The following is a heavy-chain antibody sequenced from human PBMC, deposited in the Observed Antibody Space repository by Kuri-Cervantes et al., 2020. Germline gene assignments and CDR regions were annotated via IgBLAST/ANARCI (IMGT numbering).Heavy chain of an antibody. D-gene: IGHD4-17*01. J-gene: IGHJ6*02. CDR1: GYTFTGYY. CDR3: AKTLGDYYYYYGMDV. V-gene: IGHV1-18*04. CDR2: ISAYNGNT. Sequence: ASVKVSCKASGYTFTGYYMHWVRQAPGQGLEWMGWISAYNGNTNYAQKLQGRVTMTTDTSTSTAYMELRSLRSDDTAVYYCAKTLGDYYYYYGMDVWGQGTTVTVSS.